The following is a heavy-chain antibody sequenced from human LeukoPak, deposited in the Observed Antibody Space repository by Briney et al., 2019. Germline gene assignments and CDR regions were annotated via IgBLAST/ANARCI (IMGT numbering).Heavy chain of an antibody. Sequence: PSETLSLTCTVSGGSISSGSYYWSWIRQPAGKGLEWIGRIYTSGSTNYNPSLKSRVTISVDTSKNQFSLKLSSVTAADTAVYYCACSVAGTSYYYYGMDVWGQGTTVTVSS. CDR1: GGSISSGSYY. CDR2: IYTSGST. D-gene: IGHD6-19*01. V-gene: IGHV4-61*02. J-gene: IGHJ6*02. CDR3: ACSVAGTSYYYYGMDV.